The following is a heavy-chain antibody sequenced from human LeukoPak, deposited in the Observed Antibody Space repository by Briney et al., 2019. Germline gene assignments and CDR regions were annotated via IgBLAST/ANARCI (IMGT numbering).Heavy chain of an antibody. D-gene: IGHD6-13*01. J-gene: IGHJ4*02. Sequence: GASVKVSCTASGYTFTSYGSSWVRQAPGQGLDWMGWISAYNGSTNYAQKLQGRVTMTTDTSTSTAYMELRSLRSDDTAVYYCAKDQYWAAAAGTFDYWGQGTLVTVSS. CDR2: ISAYNGST. V-gene: IGHV1-18*01. CDR3: AKDQYWAAAAGTFDY. CDR1: GYTFTSYG.